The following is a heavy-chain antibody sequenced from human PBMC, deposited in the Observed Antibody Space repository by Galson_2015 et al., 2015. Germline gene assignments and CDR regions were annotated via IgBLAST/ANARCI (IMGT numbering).Heavy chain of an antibody. J-gene: IGHJ3*02. V-gene: IGHV3-33*01. CDR1: GFTFSSYG. Sequence: SLRLSCAASGFTFSSYGMHWVRQAPGKGLEWVAVIWYDGSNKYYADSVKGRFTISRDNSKNTLYLQMNSLRAEDTAVYYCARDPLAYCGGDCYSDAFDIWGQGTMVTVSS. CDR3: ARDPLAYCGGDCYSDAFDI. D-gene: IGHD2-21*02. CDR2: IWYDGSNK.